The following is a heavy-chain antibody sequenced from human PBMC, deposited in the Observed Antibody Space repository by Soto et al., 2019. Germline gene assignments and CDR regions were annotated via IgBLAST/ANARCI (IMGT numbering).Heavy chain of an antibody. J-gene: IGHJ6*02. V-gene: IGHV4-34*01. CDR1: GGSFSGYY. Sequence: NPSETLSFTCAVYGGSFSGYYWSWIRQPPGKGLEWIGEINHSGSTNYNPSLKSRVTISVDTSKNQFSLKLSSVTAADTAVYYCARYNWKYYYYGMDVWGQGTTVTVSS. CDR2: INHSGST. D-gene: IGHD1-20*01. CDR3: ARYNWKYYYYGMDV.